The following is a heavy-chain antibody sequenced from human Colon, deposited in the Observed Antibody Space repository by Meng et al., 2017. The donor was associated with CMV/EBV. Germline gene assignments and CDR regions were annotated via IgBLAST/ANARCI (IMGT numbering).Heavy chain of an antibody. J-gene: IGHJ4*02. Sequence: GESLKISCAASGFTVSSNYMSWVRQAPGKGLEWVSVIYSGGSTYYADSVKGRFTISRDNSKNTLYLQMNSLRAEDTAVYYCAKRTANWGPFDYWGQGTLVTVSS. CDR2: IYSGGST. CDR1: GFTVSSNY. V-gene: IGHV3-53*01. CDR3: AKRTANWGPFDY. D-gene: IGHD7-27*01.